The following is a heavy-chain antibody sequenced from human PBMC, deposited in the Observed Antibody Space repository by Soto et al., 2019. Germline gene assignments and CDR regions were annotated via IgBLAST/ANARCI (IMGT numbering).Heavy chain of an antibody. CDR3: AKDKGVFNGATSSFDY. J-gene: IGHJ4*02. CDR1: GFTFSNYA. Sequence: GWSLRLSCAASGFTFSNYAMHWVRQAPGKGLEWVALTSYDGNNEYYTDSVKGRFTISRDNSKNTLFLQMNSPRPEDTAVYYCAKDKGVFNGATSSFDYWGQGALVTV. D-gene: IGHD3-10*01. V-gene: IGHV3-30*18. CDR2: TSYDGNNE.